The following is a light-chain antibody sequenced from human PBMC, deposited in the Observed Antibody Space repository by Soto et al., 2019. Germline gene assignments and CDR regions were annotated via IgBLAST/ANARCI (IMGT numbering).Light chain of an antibody. V-gene: IGLV2-18*02. CDR3: SSYTSSSTPVV. Sequence: QSALTQPPSVSGSPGQSVTISCSGTSGDVGGYNYVSWYQQHPGTAPKLVIYEVSERPSAVPDRFSGSKSGNTASLTISGLQAEDEADYYCSSYTSSSTPVVFGGGTKLTVL. CDR1: SGDVGGYNY. CDR2: EVS. J-gene: IGLJ2*01.